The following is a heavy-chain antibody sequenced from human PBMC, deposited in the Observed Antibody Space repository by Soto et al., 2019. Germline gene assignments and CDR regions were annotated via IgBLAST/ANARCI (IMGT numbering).Heavy chain of an antibody. J-gene: IGHJ4*02. Sequence: QVQLQESGPGLVKPSETLSLTCTVSGGSISSYYWSWIRQSPGKGLEWIGYISYSGSTKYNPSLKSRVTISVDTSKNQFSLKLSSVTAADTAVYYCARGRGDTAMAWYYWGQGTLVTFSS. V-gene: IGHV4-59*01. CDR2: ISYSGST. CDR3: ARGRGDTAMAWYY. CDR1: GGSISSYY. D-gene: IGHD5-18*01.